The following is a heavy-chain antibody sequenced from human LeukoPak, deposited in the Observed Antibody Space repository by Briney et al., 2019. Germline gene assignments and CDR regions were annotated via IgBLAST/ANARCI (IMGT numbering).Heavy chain of an antibody. Sequence: GGSLRLSCAASGFTSSSYEMNWVRQAPGKGLEWVSYISSSGSTIYYADSVKGRFTISRDNAKNSLYLQMNSLRTEDTAVYYCEVVTATSNSGFDPWGQGTLVTVSS. V-gene: IGHV3-48*03. CDR1: GFTSSSYE. J-gene: IGHJ5*02. D-gene: IGHD2-21*02. CDR2: ISSSGSTI. CDR3: EVVTATSNSGFDP.